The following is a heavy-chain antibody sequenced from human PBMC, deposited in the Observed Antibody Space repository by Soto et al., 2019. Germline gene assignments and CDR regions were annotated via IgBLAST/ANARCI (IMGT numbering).Heavy chain of an antibody. Sequence: EVQLVESGGGLVRPGGSLRLSCAASGFNFINYDIHWVRQATGKGLEWVSGIGTAGDTYYPGAVEGRFIMSRENAENSVYLEMNSLRPGDTAVYYCARGVLGPGDYYYGMDVWGQGTTVTVFS. V-gene: IGHV3-13*01. J-gene: IGHJ6*02. CDR3: ARGVLGPGDYYYGMDV. CDR1: GFNFINYD. CDR2: IGTAGDT. D-gene: IGHD2-8*02.